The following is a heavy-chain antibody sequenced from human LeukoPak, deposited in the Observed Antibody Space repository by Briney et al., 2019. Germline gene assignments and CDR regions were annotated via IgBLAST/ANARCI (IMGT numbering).Heavy chain of an antibody. CDR1: GGTFSSYA. V-gene: IGHV1-69*13. CDR3: ARTYGDYGDYYMDV. J-gene: IGHJ6*03. Sequence: ASVKVSCKASGGTFSSYAISWVRQAPGQGLEWMGGIIPIFGTANYAQKFQGRVTITADESTSTAYMKLSSLRSEDTAVYYCARTYGDYGDYYMDVWGKGTTVTVSS. D-gene: IGHD4-17*01. CDR2: IIPIFGTA.